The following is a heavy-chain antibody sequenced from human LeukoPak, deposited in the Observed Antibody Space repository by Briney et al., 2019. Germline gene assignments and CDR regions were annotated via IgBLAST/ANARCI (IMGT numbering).Heavy chain of an antibody. V-gene: IGHV3-23*01. CDR2: ISGSGGNT. Sequence: SGGSLRLSCAASGFTFSSYAMSWVRQSPGKSLEWVSAISGSGGNTYSADSVKGRCTISRDNSKKTLFLHMNSLRAEDTAVYYCARGMSATSGYLELEYWGQGTLVTVST. CDR1: GFTFSSYA. D-gene: IGHD3-22*01. CDR3: ARGMSATSGYLELEY. J-gene: IGHJ4*02.